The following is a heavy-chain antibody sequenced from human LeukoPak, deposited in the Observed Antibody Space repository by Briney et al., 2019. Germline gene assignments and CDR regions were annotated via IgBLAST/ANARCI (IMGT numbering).Heavy chain of an antibody. Sequence: GASVKVSCKASGYTFTTYGVSWVRQAPGKGLEWVGWISAYNGNTNYAQKLQGRVTMTTDTSTSTAYMELRSLRSDDTAVYYCAREYYDNNRRDYFDYWGQGTLVTVSS. J-gene: IGHJ4*02. V-gene: IGHV1-18*01. CDR2: ISAYNGNT. CDR3: AREYYDNNRRDYFDY. D-gene: IGHD3-22*01. CDR1: GYTFTTYG.